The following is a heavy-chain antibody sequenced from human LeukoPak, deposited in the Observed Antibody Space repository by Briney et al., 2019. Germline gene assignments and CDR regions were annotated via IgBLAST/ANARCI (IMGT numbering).Heavy chain of an antibody. CDR2: IYSGDTT. V-gene: IGHV3-53*04. CDR1: GFTFSSYA. Sequence: GRSLRLSCAASGFTFSSYAMHWVRQAPGKGLEWVSVIYSGDTTYYADSVKGRFTFSRHNSRNTLHLQMNSLRPEDTAVYYCAREAGDSLMGYWYFDLWGRGTLVTVSS. D-gene: IGHD2-8*01. J-gene: IGHJ2*01. CDR3: AREAGDSLMGYWYFDL.